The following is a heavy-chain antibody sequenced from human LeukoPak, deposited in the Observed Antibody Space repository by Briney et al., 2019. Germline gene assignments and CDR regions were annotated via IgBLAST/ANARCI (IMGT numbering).Heavy chain of an antibody. V-gene: IGHV1-69*13. Sequence: GASVKVSCKASGYTFTSYDINWVRQATGQGLEWMGGIIPIFGTANYAQKFQGRVTITADESTSTAYMELSSLRSEDTAVYYCARDTGNVPLDYWGQGTLVTVSS. D-gene: IGHD1-1*01. CDR2: IIPIFGTA. CDR1: GYTFTSYD. J-gene: IGHJ4*02. CDR3: ARDTGNVPLDY.